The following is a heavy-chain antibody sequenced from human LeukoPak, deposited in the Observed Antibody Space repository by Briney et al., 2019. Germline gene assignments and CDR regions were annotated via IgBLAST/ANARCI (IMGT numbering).Heavy chain of an antibody. J-gene: IGHJ4*02. Sequence: GGSLRLSCAASGFTFSSHWMSWVRQASGKGLEWVANIKEDGSEKYYGDSVKGRFTISRDNAKKSLYLQMNSLRAEDTAVYYCARVGSGEGMDWGQGTLVTVSS. CDR2: IKEDGSEK. D-gene: IGHD6-19*01. CDR1: GFTFSSHW. CDR3: ARVGSGEGMD. V-gene: IGHV3-7*01.